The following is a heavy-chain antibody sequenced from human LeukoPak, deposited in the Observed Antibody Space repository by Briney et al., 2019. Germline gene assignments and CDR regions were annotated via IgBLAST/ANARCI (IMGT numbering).Heavy chain of an antibody. Sequence: SETLSLTCTVSGGSISSYYWSWIRQPPGKGLEWIGYIYYSGSTNYNPSLKSRVTISLDTSKNQFSLNLSSVTAADTAVYYCARVRSGYDWSRYYYYMDVWGKGTTVTVSS. J-gene: IGHJ6*03. CDR1: GGSISSYY. CDR3: ARVRSGYDWSRYYYYMDV. V-gene: IGHV4-59*01. CDR2: IYYSGST. D-gene: IGHD5-12*01.